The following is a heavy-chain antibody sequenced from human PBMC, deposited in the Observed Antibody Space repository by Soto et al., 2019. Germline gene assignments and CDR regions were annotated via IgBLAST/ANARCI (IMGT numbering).Heavy chain of an antibody. Sequence: SETLSLTCTVSGGSMSSYYWSWIRQPPGKGLEWIGYIYYSGSTNYNPSLKSRVTISVDTSKNQFSLKLSSVTAADTAVFFCARHSAGSYFDFWSGYYPKPPGYYMDVWGKGTTVTVSS. V-gene: IGHV4-59*08. CDR3: ARHSAGSYFDFWSGYYPKPPGYYMDV. CDR1: GGSMSSYY. J-gene: IGHJ6*03. CDR2: IYYSGST. D-gene: IGHD3-3*01.